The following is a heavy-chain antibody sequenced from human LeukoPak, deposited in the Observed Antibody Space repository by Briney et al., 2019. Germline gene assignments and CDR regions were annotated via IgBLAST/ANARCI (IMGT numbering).Heavy chain of an antibody. CDR2: LNPNSGGT. J-gene: IGHJ6*02. Sequence: ASVKVSCKASGYTFTGYYMHWVRQAPGQGLEWMGWLNPNSGGTNYAQKLQGRVTMTTDTSTSTAYMELRSLRSDDTAVYYCARDDILTGYPYGMDVWGQGTTVTVSS. V-gene: IGHV1-2*02. D-gene: IGHD3-9*01. CDR1: GYTFTGYY. CDR3: ARDDILTGYPYGMDV.